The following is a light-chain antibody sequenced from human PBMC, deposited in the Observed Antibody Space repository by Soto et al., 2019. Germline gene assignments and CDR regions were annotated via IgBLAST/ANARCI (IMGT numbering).Light chain of an antibody. CDR2: SAS. CDR3: QQVKHYPLT. J-gene: IGKJ4*01. V-gene: IGKV1-9*01. CDR1: QDISTH. Sequence: DIQLTQSPSFLSASVGDRVTITCRASQDISTHLAWYPQKPGRAPKLLIFSASTLQSGVPSGFSGSGSGTEFTLTISSLQPEDFATYYCQQVKHYPLTFGGGTKVEIK.